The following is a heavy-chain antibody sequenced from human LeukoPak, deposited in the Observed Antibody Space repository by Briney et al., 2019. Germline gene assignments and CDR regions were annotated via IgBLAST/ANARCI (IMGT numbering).Heavy chain of an antibody. Sequence: GASVKVSCKASGYTFTSYDINWVRQATGQGLEWMGWMNPNSGNTGYAQKFQGRVTITRNTSISTAYMELSSLRSEDTAVYYCARRKGYSYGYGPWGQGTLVTVSS. CDR1: GYTFTSYD. D-gene: IGHD5-18*01. J-gene: IGHJ5*02. CDR2: MNPNSGNT. V-gene: IGHV1-8*03. CDR3: ARRKGYSYGYGP.